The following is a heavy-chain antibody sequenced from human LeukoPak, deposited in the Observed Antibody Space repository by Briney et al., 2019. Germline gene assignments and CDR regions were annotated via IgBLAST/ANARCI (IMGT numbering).Heavy chain of an antibody. CDR1: GFTFRSYG. CDR3: AKQLDLFDILPGQSGDY. CDR2: ISGSCGST. V-gene: IGHV3-23*01. J-gene: IGHJ4*02. D-gene: IGHD3-9*01. Sequence: GGSLRLSCAASGFTFRSYGMSWVRQTPGKGLEWVSAISGSCGSTYYADYVKGRFTISRDNSKNTLYLQLNSLRAEDTAVYYCAKQLDLFDILPGQSGDYWGQGTLVTVSS.